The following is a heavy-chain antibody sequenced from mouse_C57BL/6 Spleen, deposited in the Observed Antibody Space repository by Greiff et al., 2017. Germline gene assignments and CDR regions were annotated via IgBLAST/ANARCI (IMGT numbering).Heavy chain of an antibody. CDR2: IDPSDSYT. CDR1: GYSFTSYW. V-gene: IGHV1-59*01. Sequence: QVQLQQPGAGLVGPGTSVKLSCKASGYSFTSYWVHWVKQRPGQGLEWIGVIDPSDSYTNYNQKFKGKATLTVDTSSSKAYMQLSSLTSEDSAVDYCARAVVVVYAMDYWGQGTSVTVSS. CDR3: ARAVVVVYAMDY. D-gene: IGHD1-1*01. J-gene: IGHJ4*01.